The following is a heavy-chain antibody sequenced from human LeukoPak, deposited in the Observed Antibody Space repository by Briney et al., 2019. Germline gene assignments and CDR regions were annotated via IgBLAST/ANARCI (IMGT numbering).Heavy chain of an antibody. D-gene: IGHD3-22*01. J-gene: IGHJ4*02. CDR3: ARTGGRYYDSSGPIDY. Sequence: SETLSLTCTVSGGSISSYYWSWIRQPPGKGLEWIGYIHYSGSTNYNPSLKSRVTISVDTSKNQFSLKLSSVTAADTAMYYCARTGGRYYDSSGPIDYWGQGTLVTVSS. CDR2: IHYSGST. V-gene: IGHV4-59*01. CDR1: GGSISSYY.